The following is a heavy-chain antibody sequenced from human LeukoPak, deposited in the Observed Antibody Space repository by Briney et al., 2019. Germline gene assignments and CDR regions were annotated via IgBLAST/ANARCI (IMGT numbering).Heavy chain of an antibody. J-gene: IGHJ4*02. CDR2: FDPEDGET. CDR3: ATGRQYYYDSSGYYTPFDY. CDR1: GYTLTELS. V-gene: IGHV1-24*01. D-gene: IGHD3-22*01. Sequence: ASVKVSCKVSGYTLTELSMHWVRQAPGKGLEWMGGFDPEDGETTYAQKFQGRVTMTEDTSTDTAYMGLSSLRSEDTAVYYCATGRQYYYDSSGYYTPFDYWGQGTLVTVSS.